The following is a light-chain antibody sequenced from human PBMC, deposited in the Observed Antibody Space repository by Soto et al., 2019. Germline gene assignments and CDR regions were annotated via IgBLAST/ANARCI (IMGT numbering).Light chain of an antibody. CDR3: YSYGGSSKKI. CDR2: EVS. Sequence: QSALTQPRSVSGSPGQSVTISCTGTSSDVGGYNYVSWYQQHPGKAPKLMIYEVSKRPSGVPDRFSGSKSGNTASLTVSGLQAEDEADYYCYSYGGSSKKIFGGGTKVTVL. CDR1: SSDVGGYNY. J-gene: IGLJ2*01. V-gene: IGLV2-11*01.